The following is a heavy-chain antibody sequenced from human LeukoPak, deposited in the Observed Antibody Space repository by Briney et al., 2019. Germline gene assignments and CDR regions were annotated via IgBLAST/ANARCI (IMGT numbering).Heavy chain of an antibody. CDR2: IYYTGST. V-gene: IGHV4-59*08. D-gene: IGHD2-2*03. J-gene: IGHJ4*02. CDR3: AIHQGGRLCWIYYFDY. Sequence: SETLSLTCTASGGSIYSYYWSWLRQAPGKGLEWIGYIYYTGSTNYNPSLKSRVTISVDTSKNQVSLKLSSVTAADPAVYYCAIHQGGRLCWIYYFDYWGQGTLVTVSS. CDR1: GGSIYSYY.